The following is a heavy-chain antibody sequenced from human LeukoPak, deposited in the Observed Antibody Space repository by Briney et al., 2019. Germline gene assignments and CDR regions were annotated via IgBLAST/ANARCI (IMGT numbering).Heavy chain of an antibody. V-gene: IGHV1-69*04. CDR2: IIPNLGIA. Sequence: ASVKVSCKASGGTFSSYAISWVRQAPGQGLEWMGRIIPNLGIANYAQKFQGRVTITADKSTSTAYMELSSLRSEDTAVYYCARLQPYYYGSGSPSFVDIWGQGTMVTVRS. J-gene: IGHJ3*02. CDR3: ARLQPYYYGSGSPSFVDI. CDR1: GGTFSSYA. D-gene: IGHD3-10*01.